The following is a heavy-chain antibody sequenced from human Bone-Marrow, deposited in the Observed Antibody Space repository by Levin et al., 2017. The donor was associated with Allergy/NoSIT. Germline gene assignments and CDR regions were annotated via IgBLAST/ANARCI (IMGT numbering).Heavy chain of an antibody. J-gene: IGHJ4*02. V-gene: IGHV2-5*02. CDR3: AKPQRDGYNPYSLDY. Sequence: SGPTLVKPTQTLTLTCTVSGFSISTRDMGVAWIRQPPGKALEWLACIFWDDDKRYSPFLKCRLTITKDTSRNQVVLTIANVDPVDTATYFCAKPQRDGYNPYSLDYWGQGALVTVSS. D-gene: IGHD5-24*01. CDR2: IFWDDDK. CDR1: GFSISTRDMG.